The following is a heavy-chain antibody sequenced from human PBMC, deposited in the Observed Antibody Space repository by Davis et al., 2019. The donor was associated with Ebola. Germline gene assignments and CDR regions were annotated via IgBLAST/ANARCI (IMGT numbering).Heavy chain of an antibody. CDR3: AKDSVARNYYYYGMDV. D-gene: IGHD5-12*01. CDR1: GFTFRSYS. V-gene: IGHV3-48*04. Sequence: GESLKISCVASGFTFRSYSMNWVRQAPGKGLEWVSHISSSGSTIYYADSVKGRFTISRDNAKNSLYLQMNSLRAEDMAVYYCAKDSVARNYYYYGMDVWGQGTTVTVSS. CDR2: ISSSGSTI. J-gene: IGHJ6*02.